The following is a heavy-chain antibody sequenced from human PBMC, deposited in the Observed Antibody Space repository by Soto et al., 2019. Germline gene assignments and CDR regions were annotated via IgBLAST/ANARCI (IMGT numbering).Heavy chain of an antibody. D-gene: IGHD3-16*02. V-gene: IGHV1-18*01. CDR3: ARVRRQDYVWGSYRYDFDY. CDR1: GYTFTSYG. Sequence: QVQLVQSGAEVKKPGASVKVSCKASGYTFTSYGISWVRQAPGQGLEWMGWISAYNGNTNYAQKHQGRVTMTTDKSTSTAYMELTSLRSDYTAVYYCARVRRQDYVWGSYRYDFDYWGQGTLVTVSS. CDR2: ISAYNGNT. J-gene: IGHJ4*02.